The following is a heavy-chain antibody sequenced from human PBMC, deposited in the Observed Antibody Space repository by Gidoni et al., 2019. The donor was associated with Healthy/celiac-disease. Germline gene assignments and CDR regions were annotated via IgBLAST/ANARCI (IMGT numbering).Heavy chain of an antibody. CDR2: IRGRGGST. V-gene: IGHV3-23*01. D-gene: IGHD3-10*01. CDR3: AKESPRPSITMVRGVINEKTIYGMDV. CDR1: GFTFSRSA. Sequence: EVQLLESGGGLVQPGGSLRLSCAASGFTFSRSAMRLVRQAPGKGLEWVSAIRGRGGSTYYAEAVKGRFTISRDNSKNTLYLQMNSLRAEDTAVYYCAKESPRPSITMVRGVINEKTIYGMDVWGQGTTVTVSS. J-gene: IGHJ6*02.